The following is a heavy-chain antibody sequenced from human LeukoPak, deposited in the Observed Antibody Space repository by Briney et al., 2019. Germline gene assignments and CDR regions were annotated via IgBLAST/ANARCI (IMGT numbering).Heavy chain of an antibody. V-gene: IGHV3-48*03. CDR1: GFIFSNYD. CDR2: ISSSGSTI. J-gene: IGHJ6*03. D-gene: IGHD2-2*01. Sequence: SGGSLRLSCAASGFIFSNYDMSWVRQAPGKGLQWVSYISSSGSTIYYADSVKGRFTISRDNSKNTLYLQMNSLRAEDTAVSYCASPGCEGVVVPAAHYYYYYMVVWGEGGTVTIS. CDR3: ASPGCEGVVVPAAHYYYYYMVV.